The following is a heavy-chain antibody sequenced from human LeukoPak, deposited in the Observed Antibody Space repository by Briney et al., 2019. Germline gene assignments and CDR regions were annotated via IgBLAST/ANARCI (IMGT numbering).Heavy chain of an antibody. CDR3: ARAPKNRYYDSSGYYYEGY. D-gene: IGHD3-22*01. Sequence: ASVKVSCKASGYTFTGYYMHWVRQAPGQGLEWMGRINPNSGGTNYVQKFQGRVTMTRDTSISTAYMELSRLRSDDTAVYYCARAPKNRYYDSSGYYYEGYWGQGTLVTVSS. CDR2: INPNSGGT. CDR1: GYTFTGYY. V-gene: IGHV1-2*06. J-gene: IGHJ4*02.